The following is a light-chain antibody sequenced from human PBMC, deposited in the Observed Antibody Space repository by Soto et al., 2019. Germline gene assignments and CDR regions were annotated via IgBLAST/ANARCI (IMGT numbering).Light chain of an antibody. J-gene: IGKJ1*01. CDR3: QQYNNWPPWT. CDR2: GAS. Sequence: EIVMTHSPATLSVSPWEIATLSCRASQSVSSDLAWYHQKPGQAPRLLIYGASTRATGIPARFSGSGSGTEFTLTINSLQSEDFAVYYCQQYNNWPPWTLGQGTKVDIK. V-gene: IGKV3-15*01. CDR1: QSVSSD.